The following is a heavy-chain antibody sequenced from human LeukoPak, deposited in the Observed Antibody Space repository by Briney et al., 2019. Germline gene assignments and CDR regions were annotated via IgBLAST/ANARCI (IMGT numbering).Heavy chain of an antibody. CDR3: ARQGGTTVNWFDP. CDR2: IYPGDSDT. Sequence: GESLKISCKGSGYSFTSYWIGWVRQMPGKALDWMGIIYPGDSDTRYSPSFQGQVTISADKSISTAYLQWSSLKASDTAMYYCARQGGTTVNWFDPWGQGTLVTVSS. V-gene: IGHV5-51*01. D-gene: IGHD4-17*01. CDR1: GYSFTSYW. J-gene: IGHJ5*02.